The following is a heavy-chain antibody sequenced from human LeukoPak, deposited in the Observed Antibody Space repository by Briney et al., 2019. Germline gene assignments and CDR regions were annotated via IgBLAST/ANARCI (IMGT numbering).Heavy chain of an antibody. D-gene: IGHD5-24*01. CDR2: VFHSGST. CDR1: GGSLSGHF. J-gene: IGHJ5*01. CDR3: ARGKDNFLTWFDS. V-gene: IGHV4-59*11. Sequence: PSETLSLTCTVSGGSLSGHFWSWIRQPPGKGLEWIGAVFHSGSTRYNPSLTSRVSMSLDTSKNQFSLKLTSVAAADTAVYYRARGKDNFLTWFDSWGQGTLVTVSS.